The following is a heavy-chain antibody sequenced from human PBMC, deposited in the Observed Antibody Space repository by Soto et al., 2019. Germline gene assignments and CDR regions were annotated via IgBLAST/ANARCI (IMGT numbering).Heavy chain of an antibody. CDR2: IYPGDSDT. Sequence: GESLKISCKGSGSSFTRYWIGWVRQMPGKGLEWMGIIYPGDSDTRYSPSFQGQVTISADKSISTAYLQWSSLKASDTAMYYWATGVRDPGKYYYGMDVWGQGTTVTV. V-gene: IGHV5-51*01. CDR3: ATGVRDPGKYYYGMDV. CDR1: GSSFTRYW. J-gene: IGHJ6*02. D-gene: IGHD3-10*01.